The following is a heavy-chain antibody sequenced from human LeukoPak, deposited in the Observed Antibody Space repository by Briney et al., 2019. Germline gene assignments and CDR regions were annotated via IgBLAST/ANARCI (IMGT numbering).Heavy chain of an antibody. J-gene: IGHJ3*02. D-gene: IGHD5-18*01. CDR3: ARGGYTYGPATLGALDI. CDR2: VSYDGSTK. CDR1: GFTFSRYA. V-gene: IGHV3-30-3*01. Sequence: PGRSLRLSCAASGFTFSRYAMHWVPQAPGKGLEWVAVVSYDGSTKYSADSVKGRFTISGDNAKNTLYLQMNSLRAEDTAVYYCARGGYTYGPATLGALDIWGPGTMVPVSS.